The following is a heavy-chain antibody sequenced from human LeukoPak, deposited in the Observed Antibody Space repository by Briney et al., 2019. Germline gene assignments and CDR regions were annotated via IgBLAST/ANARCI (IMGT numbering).Heavy chain of an antibody. CDR2: IYYSGST. CDR1: GGSISSYY. Sequence: SSETLSLTCSVSGGSISSYYWSWIRQPPGKGLEYIGYIYYSGSTNYNPSLKSRVTISVDTSKDQFSLNLTSVTAADTAVYYCARLKCISTTCPSRYVMDVWGQGPRSPSP. J-gene: IGHJ6*02. V-gene: IGHV4-59*01. CDR3: ARLKCISTTCPSRYVMDV. D-gene: IGHD2-2*01.